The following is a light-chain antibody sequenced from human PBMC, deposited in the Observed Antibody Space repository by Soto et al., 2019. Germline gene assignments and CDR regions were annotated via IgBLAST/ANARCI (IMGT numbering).Light chain of an antibody. J-gene: IGLJ1*01. CDR1: SSDVGGYNY. V-gene: IGLV2-14*01. CDR3: SSYTSIDTWV. Sequence: QSALTQPASVSGSPGQSITISCTGASSDVGGYNYVSWYQQHPGKAPKVLISDVSNRPSGISNRFSGSKSGNTASLTISGLQAEDEADYYCSSYTSIDTWVFGTGTKATVL. CDR2: DVS.